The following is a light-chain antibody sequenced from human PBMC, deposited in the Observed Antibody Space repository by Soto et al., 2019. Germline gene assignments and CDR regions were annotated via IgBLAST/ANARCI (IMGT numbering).Light chain of an antibody. J-gene: IGKJ1*01. V-gene: IGKV1-5*03. CDR2: KAS. Sequence: DIQMTQSPSTQSASVGDRVTITCRASQSIRSWLAWYQQKPGKAPKLLIYKASSLESGVPSRFSGSGSGTEFTLTISSLQPDDFATYYCQQYNSYPWTFGQGTKVEIK. CDR1: QSIRSW. CDR3: QQYNSYPWT.